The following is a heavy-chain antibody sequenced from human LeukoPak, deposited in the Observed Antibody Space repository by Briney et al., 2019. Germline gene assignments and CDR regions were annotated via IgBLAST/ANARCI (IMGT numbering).Heavy chain of an antibody. J-gene: IGHJ4*02. CDR1: GYSFTSYW. Sequence: GESLKISCKGSGYSFTSYWIGWVRQMPGKGLEGMGIIYPGDSDTRYSPYFQGQVTISADKYISTAYLQWSSLKASDTAMYYCARRGEYSRSWASLDYWGQGTLVTVSS. CDR2: IYPGDSDT. D-gene: IGHD6-13*01. CDR3: ARRGEYSRSWASLDY. V-gene: IGHV5-51*01.